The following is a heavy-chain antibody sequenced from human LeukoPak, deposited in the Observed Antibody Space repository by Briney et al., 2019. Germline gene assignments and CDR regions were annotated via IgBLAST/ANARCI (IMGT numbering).Heavy chain of an antibody. V-gene: IGHV4-59*01. D-gene: IGHD6-19*01. J-gene: IGHJ4*02. CDR2: IYYSGST. CDR1: GGSISSYY. Sequence: SETLSLTCTVSGGSISSYYWSWIRQPPGKGLEWTGYIYYSGSTNYNPSLKSRVTISVDTSKNQFSLKLSSVTAADTAVYYCARAPIAVSAPSAPDYWGQGTLVTVSS. CDR3: ARAPIAVSAPSAPDY.